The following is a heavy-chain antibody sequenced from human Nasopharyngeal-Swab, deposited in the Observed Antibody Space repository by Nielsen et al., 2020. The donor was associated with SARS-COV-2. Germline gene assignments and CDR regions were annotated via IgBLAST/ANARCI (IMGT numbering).Heavy chain of an antibody. D-gene: IGHD1-26*01. V-gene: IGHV4-34*01. CDR3: ARGRDYSGSSLDVTYYFDY. CDR2: INHSGST. Sequence: WIRQRPGQGLEWIGEINHSGSTNYNPSLKSRVTISVDTSKNQFSLKLSSVTAADTAVYYCARGRDYSGSSLDVTYYFDYWGQGTLVTVSS. J-gene: IGHJ4*02.